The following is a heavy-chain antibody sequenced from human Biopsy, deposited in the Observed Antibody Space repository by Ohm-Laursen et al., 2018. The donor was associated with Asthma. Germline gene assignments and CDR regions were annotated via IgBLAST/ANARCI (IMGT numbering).Heavy chain of an antibody. V-gene: IGHV1-69*13. D-gene: IGHD2-2*01. CDR2: IHSVFGTT. Sequence: GASVKVSCKSLGGTFNTYVIGWVRQAPGQGLEWMGGIHSVFGTTTYPQKFQDRVTITADDSTSTVYMELSSLRSEDTAVYYCARKAGSCISRTCYSLDLWGQGTLVTVSS. CDR1: GGTFNTYV. CDR3: ARKAGSCISRTCYSLDL. J-gene: IGHJ5*02.